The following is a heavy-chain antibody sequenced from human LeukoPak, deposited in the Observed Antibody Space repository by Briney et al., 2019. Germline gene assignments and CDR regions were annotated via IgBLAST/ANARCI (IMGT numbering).Heavy chain of an antibody. J-gene: IGHJ3*02. D-gene: IGHD3-22*01. Sequence: PGGSLRLSCAASGFTFSSYEMNWVRQAPGKGLEWVSVIYSSNNTYYADSVKGRFTFSRDNSKNTLYLQMNSLRAEDTAVYYCARNYDSSGYQDAFDIWGQGTMVTVSS. CDR1: GFTFSSYE. V-gene: IGHV3-53*01. CDR2: IYSSNNT. CDR3: ARNYDSSGYQDAFDI.